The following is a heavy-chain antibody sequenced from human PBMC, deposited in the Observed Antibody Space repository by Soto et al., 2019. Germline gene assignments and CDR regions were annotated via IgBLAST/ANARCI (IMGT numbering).Heavy chain of an antibody. CDR3: ARGAQYSGSYQGYFDY. J-gene: IGHJ4*02. D-gene: IGHD1-26*01. CDR1: GGSSSSGGYS. CDR2: IYHSGST. Sequence: LSLTCAVSGGSSSSGGYSWSWIRQPAGKGLEWIGYIYHSGSTYYNPSLKSRVTISVDRSKNQFSLKLSSVTAADTAVYYCARGAQYSGSYQGYFDYWGQGTLVTVSS. V-gene: IGHV4-30-2*01.